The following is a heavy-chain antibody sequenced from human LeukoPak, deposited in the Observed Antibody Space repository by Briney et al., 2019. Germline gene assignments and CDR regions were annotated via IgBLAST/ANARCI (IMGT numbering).Heavy chain of an antibody. CDR1: GGSISSGDYY. D-gene: IGHD2-2*01. Sequence: SETPSPTRTVPGGSISSGDYYWSWIPQPPRKGLGGVGYTYFSGSTYYNPSLKSRVTIPVDTSKNQFSLKLSSVTAADTAVYYCASLTGYCSSTSCYDFDYWGQGTLVTVSS. J-gene: IGHJ4*02. CDR3: ASLTGYCSSTSCYDFDY. CDR2: TYFSGST. V-gene: IGHV4-30-4*08.